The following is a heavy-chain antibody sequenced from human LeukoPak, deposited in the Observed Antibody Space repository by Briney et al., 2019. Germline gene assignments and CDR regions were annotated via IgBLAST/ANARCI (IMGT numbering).Heavy chain of an antibody. CDR3: ARDSGGFDYYGMDV. Sequence: SETLSLTCAVSGGSISSSNWWSWVRQPPGKGLEWIGESYHGGSTNYNPSLKSRVTISLDKSKNYFSLRLSSVTAADTAVYYCARDSGGFDYYGMDVWGQGTTVTVSS. CDR2: SYHGGST. V-gene: IGHV4-4*02. CDR1: GGSISSSNW. D-gene: IGHD3-10*01. J-gene: IGHJ6*02.